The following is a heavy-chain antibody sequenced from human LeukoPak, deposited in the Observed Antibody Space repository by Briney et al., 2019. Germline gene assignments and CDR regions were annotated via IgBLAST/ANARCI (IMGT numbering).Heavy chain of an antibody. CDR2: MNPNSGNT. J-gene: IGHJ6*03. D-gene: IGHD1-14*01. V-gene: IGHV1-8*02. CDR1: GYTFTGYY. CDR3: ARVAGRKYYYYMDV. Sequence: ASVKVSCKASGYTFTGYYMHWVRQAPGEGPEWMGWMNPNSGNTGYAQKFQGRVTMTRNTSISTAYMELSSLRSEDTAVYYCARVAGRKYYYYMDVWGKGTTVTISS.